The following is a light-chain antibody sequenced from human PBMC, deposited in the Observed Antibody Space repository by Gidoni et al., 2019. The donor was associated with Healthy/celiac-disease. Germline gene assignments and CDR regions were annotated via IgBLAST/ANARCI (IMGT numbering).Light chain of an antibody. Sequence: EIVMTQSPATLSVSPGERATLSCRASQSVSSTLAWYQQKPGQAPRLLIYGASTRATGIPARFSGSGSGTEFTLTISSLQSEDFAVYYCQQYNNWRPLFGQGTKVEIK. CDR3: QQYNNWRPL. J-gene: IGKJ1*01. V-gene: IGKV3-15*01. CDR2: GAS. CDR1: QSVSST.